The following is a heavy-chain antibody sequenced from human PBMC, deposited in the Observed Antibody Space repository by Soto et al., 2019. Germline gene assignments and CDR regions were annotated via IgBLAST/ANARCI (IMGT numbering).Heavy chain of an antibody. Sequence: GGSLRLSCAASGFTFSSYGMHWVRQAPGKGLEWVAVISYDGSNKYYADSVKGRFTISRDNSKNTLYLQMNSLRAEDTAVYYCAKDWHYYGSGSYYDYYYYYMDVWGKGTTVTVSS. CDR3: AKDWHYYGSGSYYDYYYYYMDV. J-gene: IGHJ6*03. CDR2: ISYDGSNK. D-gene: IGHD3-10*01. V-gene: IGHV3-30*18. CDR1: GFTFSSYG.